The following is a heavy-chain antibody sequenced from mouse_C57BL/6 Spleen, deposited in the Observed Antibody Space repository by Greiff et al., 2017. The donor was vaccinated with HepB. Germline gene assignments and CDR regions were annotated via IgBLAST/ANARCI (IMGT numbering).Heavy chain of an antibody. J-gene: IGHJ2*01. Sequence: VQLQQSGAELARPGASVKMSCKASGYTFTSYTMHWVKQRPGQGLEWIGDINPSSGYTKYNQKFKDKATLTADKSSSTAYMQLSSLTSDDSAVYYCARKEGTETDYFDYWGQGTTLTVSS. D-gene: IGHD4-1*01. CDR1: GYTFTSYT. CDR2: INPSSGYT. CDR3: ARKEGTETDYFDY. V-gene: IGHV1-4*01.